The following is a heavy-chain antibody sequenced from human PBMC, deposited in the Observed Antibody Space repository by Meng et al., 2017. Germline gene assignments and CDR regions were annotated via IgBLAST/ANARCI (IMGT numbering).Heavy chain of an antibody. Sequence: QVQLLESGGGEVQPGRSLTLSCAASGFTFSSYAMHWVRQAPGKGLEWVAVISYDGSNKYYADSVKGRFTISRDNSKNTLYLQMNSLRAEDTAVYYCASMGYWGQGTLVTVSS. D-gene: IGHD3-10*01. CDR1: GFTFSSYA. CDR3: ASMGY. J-gene: IGHJ4*02. CDR2: ISYDGSNK. V-gene: IGHV3-30*11.